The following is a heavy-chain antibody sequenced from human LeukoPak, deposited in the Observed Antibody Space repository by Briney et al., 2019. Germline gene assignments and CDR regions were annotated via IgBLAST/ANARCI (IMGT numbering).Heavy chain of an antibody. CDR1: GYTFTSYD. Sequence: ASVKVSCKASGYTFTSYDINWVRQATGQGLEWMGWMNPNSGNTGYAQKFQGRVTMTRNTSISTAYMELSSLRSEDTAVYYCARYYRYADYGDYRWYYYYGMDVWGQGTTVTVSS. CDR2: MNPNSGNT. D-gene: IGHD4-17*01. V-gene: IGHV1-8*01. J-gene: IGHJ6*02. CDR3: ARYYRYADYGDYRWYYYYGMDV.